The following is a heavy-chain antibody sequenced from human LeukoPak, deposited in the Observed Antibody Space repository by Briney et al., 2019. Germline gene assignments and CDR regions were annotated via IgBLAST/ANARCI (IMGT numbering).Heavy chain of an antibody. CDR2: IYYTGT. CDR1: GGSLSDYY. J-gene: IGHJ4*02. Sequence: SETLSLTCTVSGGSLSDYYWSWLRQSPGKGLEGIGYIYYTGTSHNPSLKSRVTISADTSKNQFSLNLSSVTAPDTAVYYCARGTSEWFGELFYWGQGTLVTVSS. V-gene: IGHV4-59*01. D-gene: IGHD3-10*01. CDR3: ARGTSEWFGELFY.